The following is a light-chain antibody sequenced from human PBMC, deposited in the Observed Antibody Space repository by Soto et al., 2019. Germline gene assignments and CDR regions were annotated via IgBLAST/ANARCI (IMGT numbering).Light chain of an antibody. CDR3: QQYNTYSQT. V-gene: IGKV1-5*03. J-gene: IGKJ1*01. CDR1: QSISSW. Sequence: DIQMTQSPSTLSASVGDRVTITCRASQSISSWLAWYQQKPGKAPKLLSYKASSLESGVPSRFSRSGSGTEFTLTISSLQPDDFATYYCQQYNTYSQTFGQGTKVEI. CDR2: KAS.